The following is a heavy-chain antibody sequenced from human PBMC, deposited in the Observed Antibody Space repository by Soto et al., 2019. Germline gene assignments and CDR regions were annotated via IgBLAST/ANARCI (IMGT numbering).Heavy chain of an antibody. CDR1: GGSISSSSYY. J-gene: IGHJ4*02. Sequence: QLQLQESGPGLVKPSETLSLTCTVSGGSISSSSYYWGWIRQPPGKGLEWIGSIYYSGSTYYNPSLKSRVTISVYTSKNQFSLKLSSVTAADTAVYYCARQKGSSTTFDYWGQGTLVTVSS. CDR3: ARQKGSSTTFDY. CDR2: IYYSGST. V-gene: IGHV4-39*01. D-gene: IGHD6-6*01.